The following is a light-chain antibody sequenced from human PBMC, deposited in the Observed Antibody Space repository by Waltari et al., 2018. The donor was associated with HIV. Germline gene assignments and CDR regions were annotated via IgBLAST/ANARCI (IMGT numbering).Light chain of an antibody. CDR2: RSD. Sequence: QSVLTQPPSASRPPGQRVLMSCSGSNSNIGHNFVSWFQQVPGRAPKLVIYRSDQRPSGVPDRFSASKSVSSASLAITGLHSDDEAVYYCGSWDDSLSHWVFGGGTRLTV. V-gene: IGLV1-47*01. J-gene: IGLJ3*02. CDR3: GSWDDSLSHWV. CDR1: NSNIGHNF.